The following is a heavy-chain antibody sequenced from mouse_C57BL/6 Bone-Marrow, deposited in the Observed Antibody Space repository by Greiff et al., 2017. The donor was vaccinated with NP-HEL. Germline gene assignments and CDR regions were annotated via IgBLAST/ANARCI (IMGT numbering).Heavy chain of an antibody. CDR3: ARAGTRDY. D-gene: IGHD3-1*01. CDR2: INPSSGYT. Sequence: VQLQQSGAELARPGASVKMSCKASGYTFTSYTMHWVKQRPGQGLEWIGYINPSSGYTKYNQKFKDKATLTADKSSSTAYMQLGSLTSEDSAVYYCARAGTRDYWGQGTTLTVSS. J-gene: IGHJ2*01. CDR1: GYTFTSYT. V-gene: IGHV1-4*01.